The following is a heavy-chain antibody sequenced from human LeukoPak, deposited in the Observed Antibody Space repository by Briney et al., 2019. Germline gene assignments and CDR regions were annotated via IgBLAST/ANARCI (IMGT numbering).Heavy chain of an antibody. CDR2: ISSSGSTI. Sequence: GGSLRLSCAASGFTFSDYYVSWIRQAPGKGLEWVSYISSSGSTIYYADSVKGRFTISRDNAKNSLYLQMNSLRAEDTAVYYCARDLDIVVVVAATPPWFDPWGQGTLVIVSS. V-gene: IGHV3-11*01. CDR3: ARDLDIVVVVAATPPWFDP. J-gene: IGHJ5*02. D-gene: IGHD2-15*01. CDR1: GFTFSDYY.